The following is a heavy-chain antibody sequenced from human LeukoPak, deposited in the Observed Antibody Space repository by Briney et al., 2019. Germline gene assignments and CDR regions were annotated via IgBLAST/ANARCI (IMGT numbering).Heavy chain of an antibody. CDR3: VRAFGGYDSQRFYYNMDV. V-gene: IGHV3-21*06. CDR2: IHGSASYN. J-gene: IGHJ6*03. Sequence: GGPLRLSCAASGFIFSNYYLNWVRQAPGKGLEWVSCIHGSASYNYYADSVKGRFTISRDSAKNSLYLEMSSLRVEDTVVYYCVRAFGGYDSQRFYYNMDVWGKGTTVTVSS. CDR1: GFIFSNYY. D-gene: IGHD5-12*01.